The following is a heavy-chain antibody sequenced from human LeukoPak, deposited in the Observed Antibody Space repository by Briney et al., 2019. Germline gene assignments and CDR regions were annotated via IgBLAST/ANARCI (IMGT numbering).Heavy chain of an antibody. D-gene: IGHD6-13*01. CDR1: GFTFSNYG. Sequence: GRSLRLSCITSGFTFSNYGFHWVRQAPGKGLEWTAAIWYDGSNQYYPDSVKGRFTISRDNSKNTIYLQMNSLRIEDTAMYHCARDLSSSWSPGVWGQGTMVSVSS. V-gene: IGHV3-33*01. CDR2: IWYDGSNQ. J-gene: IGHJ3*01. CDR3: ARDLSSSWSPGV.